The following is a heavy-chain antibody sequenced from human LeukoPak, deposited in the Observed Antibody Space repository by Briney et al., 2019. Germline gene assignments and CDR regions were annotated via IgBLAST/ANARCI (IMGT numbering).Heavy chain of an antibody. CDR3: GGVVAAAGTLDF. CDR2: INPNSGDT. J-gene: IGHJ4*02. D-gene: IGHD6-13*01. Sequence: ASVKVSCKASGYTFTGYYMHWVRQAPGQRLEWMGWINPNSGDTNYVQKFQGRVTMTRDTSISTAYMELSRLRSDDTAVYYCGGVVAAAGTLDFWGQGTLVTVSS. CDR1: GYTFTGYY. V-gene: IGHV1-2*02.